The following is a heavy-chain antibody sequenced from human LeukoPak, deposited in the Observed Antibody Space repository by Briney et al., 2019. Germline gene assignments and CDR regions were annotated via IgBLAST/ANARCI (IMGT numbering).Heavy chain of an antibody. D-gene: IGHD5-18*01. CDR3: ARSPRGSSYGEH. V-gene: IGHV3-74*01. Sequence: GGSLRLSCAASGFTYSTYWMQCVPQAPGKGLVWLSRVDNDGSGTSYADSVKGQFTISRDNGKNILFLQMDSLRAEDTAVYFCARSPRGSSYGEHWGQGTPVTVSS. CDR2: VDNDGSGT. CDR1: GFTYSTYW. J-gene: IGHJ4*02.